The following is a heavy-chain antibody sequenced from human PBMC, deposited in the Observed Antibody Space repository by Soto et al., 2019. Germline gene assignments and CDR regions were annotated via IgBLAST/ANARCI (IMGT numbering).Heavy chain of an antibody. CDR2: IKQDGSEK. J-gene: IGHJ5*02. Sequence: PGGSLRLSCAASGFTFSSYWMSWVRQATGKGLEWVANIKQDGSEKYYVDSVKGRFTISRDNAKNSLYLQMNSLRAEDTAVYYCARDNVLLWFGELLHWFDPWGQGTLVTVSS. D-gene: IGHD3-10*01. CDR3: ARDNVLLWFGELLHWFDP. V-gene: IGHV3-7*01. CDR1: GFTFSSYW.